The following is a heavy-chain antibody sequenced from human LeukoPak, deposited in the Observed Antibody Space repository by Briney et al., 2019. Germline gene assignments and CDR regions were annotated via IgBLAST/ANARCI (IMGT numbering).Heavy chain of an antibody. Sequence: GASVKVSCKASGYTFTSYGISWVRQAPGQGLEWMGWISAYNGNTNYAQKLQGRVTMTTDTSTSTAYMEPRSLRSDDTAVYYCARVVYCGGDCYSLVSPSDEYYFDYWGQGTLVTVSS. CDR1: GYTFTSYG. CDR3: ARVVYCGGDCYSLVSPSDEYYFDY. V-gene: IGHV1-18*01. J-gene: IGHJ4*02. CDR2: ISAYNGNT. D-gene: IGHD2-21*02.